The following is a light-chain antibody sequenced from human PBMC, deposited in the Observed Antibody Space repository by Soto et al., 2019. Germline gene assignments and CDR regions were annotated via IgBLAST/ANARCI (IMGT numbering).Light chain of an antibody. V-gene: IGKV3-11*02. CDR1: QSVGSY. Sequence: EIEVTQSPATLSLSPGERATLSFRTSQSVGSYLAWYQKKPGQAPRLLIYDASNRATGIPARFRGGGSGRGFTLTISSLEPEDFAVYYCQQRTNWPPLTFGGGTKVEI. CDR3: QQRTNWPPLT. J-gene: IGKJ4*01. CDR2: DAS.